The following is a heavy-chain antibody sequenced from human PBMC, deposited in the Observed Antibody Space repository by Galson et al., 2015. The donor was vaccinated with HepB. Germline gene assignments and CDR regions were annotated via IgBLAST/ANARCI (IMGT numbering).Heavy chain of an antibody. D-gene: IGHD1-26*01. V-gene: IGHV3-23*01. CDR1: GFTFSSYA. CDR2: ISGSGGST. J-gene: IGHJ4*02. CDR3: AKYGGATHSPPSFDY. Sequence: SLRLSCAASGFTFSSYAMSWVRQAPGKGLEWVSAISGSGGSTYYADSVKGRFTISRDNSKNTLYLQMNSLRAEDTAVYYCAKYGGATHSPPSFDYWGQGTLVTVSS.